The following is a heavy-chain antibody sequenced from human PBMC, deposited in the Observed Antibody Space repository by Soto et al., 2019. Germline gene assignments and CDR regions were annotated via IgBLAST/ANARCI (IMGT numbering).Heavy chain of an antibody. V-gene: IGHV1-18*04. CDR2: ISADSGDT. Sequence: QVQLVQSGPEVKKPGASVKASCTPSGYTFTNYGVNWVRQAPGQGLEWMGWISADSGDTKYAQKFQGRVTMTTDTSTRTAYMELRSLRFDDSAVYYCARGGRYSSSSDLTYWGQGTLVTVSS. J-gene: IGHJ4*02. CDR1: GYTFTNYG. CDR3: ARGGRYSSSSDLTY. D-gene: IGHD6-6*01.